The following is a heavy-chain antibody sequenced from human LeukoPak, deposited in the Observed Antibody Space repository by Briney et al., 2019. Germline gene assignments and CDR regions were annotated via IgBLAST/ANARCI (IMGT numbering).Heavy chain of an antibody. V-gene: IGHV4-59*01. J-gene: IGHJ4*02. D-gene: IGHD6-13*01. CDR1: GGSISSYY. Sequence: SETLSLTCTVSGGSISSYYWSWIRQPPGKGLEWIGYIYYSGSTNYNPSLKSRVTISVDTSKNQFSLKLSSVTAADTAVYYCARDIGAAAPLFDYWGQGTLVTVSS. CDR3: ARDIGAAAPLFDY. CDR2: IYYSGST.